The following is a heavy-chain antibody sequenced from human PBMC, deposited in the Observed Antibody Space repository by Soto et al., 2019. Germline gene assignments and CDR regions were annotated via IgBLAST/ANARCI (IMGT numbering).Heavy chain of an antibody. CDR2: IIPIFGTT. J-gene: IGHJ5*02. V-gene: IGHV1-69*01. CDR3: ARGGIAARGFDP. D-gene: IGHD6-6*01. CDR1: GGTFSSYP. Sequence: QVQLVQSGAEVKKPGSSVKVSCKASGGTFSSYPISWVRQAPGQGLEWMGGIIPIFGTTEYAQKFQGRITITADESTSPAYMELSSLRSEDTAVYYCARGGIAARGFDPWGQGSLVTVSS.